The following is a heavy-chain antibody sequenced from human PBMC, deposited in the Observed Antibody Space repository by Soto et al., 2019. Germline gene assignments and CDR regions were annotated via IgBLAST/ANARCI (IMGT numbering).Heavy chain of an antibody. CDR1: GGTFSSYA. CDR3: ARDLTMVRGVGGYGMDV. J-gene: IGHJ6*02. V-gene: IGHV1-69*13. D-gene: IGHD3-10*01. CDR2: IIPIFGTA. Sequence: RASVKVSCKASGGTFSSYAISWVRQAPGQGLEWMGGIIPIFGTANYAQKFQGRVTITADESTSTAYMELSSLRSEDTAVYYCARDLTMVRGVGGYGMDVWGQGTTVTVSS.